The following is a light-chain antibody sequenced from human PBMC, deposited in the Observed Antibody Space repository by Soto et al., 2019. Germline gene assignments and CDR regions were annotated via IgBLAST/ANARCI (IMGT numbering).Light chain of an antibody. V-gene: IGKV3-11*01. J-gene: IGKJ4*01. CDR3: QQRSNWPPLT. CDR1: QRISYC. CDR2: DAS. Sequence: TQSPSTLSASVGDRVTITCRASQRISYCLAWYQQKPGEAPKLLIYDASNRATGIPARFSGSGSGTDFTLTISSLEPEDFAVYYCQQRSNWPPLTFGGGTKVEIK.